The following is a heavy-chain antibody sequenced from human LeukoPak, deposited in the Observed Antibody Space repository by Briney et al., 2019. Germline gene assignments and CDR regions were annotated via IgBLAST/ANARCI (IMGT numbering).Heavy chain of an antibody. CDR1: GGSISSYY. D-gene: IGHD6-19*01. CDR3: ARDRSTEWLLGYYYMDV. J-gene: IGHJ6*03. CDR2: IYTSGST. Sequence: SETLSLTCTVSGGSISSYYWSWIRQPAGKGLEWIGRIYTSGSTNYNPSLKSRVTMSVDTSKNQFSLKLSSVAAADTAVYYCARDRSTEWLLGYYYMDVWGKGTTVTVSS. V-gene: IGHV4-4*07.